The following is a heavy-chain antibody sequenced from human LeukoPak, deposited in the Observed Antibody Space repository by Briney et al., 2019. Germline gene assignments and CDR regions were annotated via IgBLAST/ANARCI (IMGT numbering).Heavy chain of an antibody. CDR2: IYSGGST. CDR1: GFTVSSNY. V-gene: IGHV3-53*01. J-gene: IGHJ4*02. Sequence: PGGSLRLSCAASGFTVSSNYMSWVRQAPGKGLEWVSVIYSGGSTYYADSVKGRFTISRDNSKNTLYLQMNSLRAEDTAVYYCAREKRYYGSGSCFDYWGQGTLVTVSS. D-gene: IGHD3-10*01. CDR3: AREKRYYGSGSCFDY.